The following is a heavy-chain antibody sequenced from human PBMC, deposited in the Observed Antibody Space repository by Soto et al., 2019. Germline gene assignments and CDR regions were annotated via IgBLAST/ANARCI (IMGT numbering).Heavy chain of an antibody. V-gene: IGHV4-4*02. Sequence: QVQLQESGPGLVKPSGTLSLTCAVSGGSISSSNWWSWVRQPPGKGLEWIGEIYHSGSTNYNPSLNSRVTISVDKSKYQFTLKLSSVTAADTAVYYCARGTQDIVLMVYAMAMNCFDPWGQGTLVTVSS. J-gene: IGHJ5*02. CDR3: ARGTQDIVLMVYAMAMNCFDP. CDR2: IYHSGST. D-gene: IGHD2-8*01. CDR1: GGSISSSNW.